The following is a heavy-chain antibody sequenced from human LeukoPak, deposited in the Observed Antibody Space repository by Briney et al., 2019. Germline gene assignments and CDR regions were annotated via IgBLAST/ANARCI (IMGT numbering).Heavy chain of an antibody. V-gene: IGHV3-11*06. CDR2: ISTSSSYT. D-gene: IGHD3-10*01. Sequence: GGSLRLSCAASGFTFSDYYMSWIRQAPGKGLEWVSYISTSSSYTNYADSVKGRFTISRDNSKKLLYLQMNSLRAEDTAVYYCARDFGGMDVWGQGTTVTVSS. CDR1: GFTFSDYY. CDR3: ARDFGGMDV. J-gene: IGHJ6*02.